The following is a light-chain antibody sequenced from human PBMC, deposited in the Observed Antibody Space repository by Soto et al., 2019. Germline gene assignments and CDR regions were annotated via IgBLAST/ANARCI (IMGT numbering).Light chain of an antibody. V-gene: IGKV3-20*01. CDR2: DAS. Sequence: IVMTQTPGPLSVSPGERAALSCRARQSVSGNLAWYQQKPGQAPRLLIYDASIRAAGIPDRFSGSGSGADFTLTISRLEPEDSAVDYCQQYGSSCTFGQGTRLEIK. CDR3: QQYGSSCT. CDR1: QSVSGN. J-gene: IGKJ5*01.